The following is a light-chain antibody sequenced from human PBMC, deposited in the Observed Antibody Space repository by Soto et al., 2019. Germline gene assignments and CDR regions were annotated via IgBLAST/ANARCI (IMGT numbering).Light chain of an antibody. CDR2: GAS. V-gene: IGKV3-20*01. CDR1: QSVSGNY. Sequence: EIVLTQSPGTLSLSPGERATLSCWASQSVSGNYLAWYQQKPGQAPRLLMSGASNRATGIPDGFTGSGSGTDFTLTISRLEPEDFAVYYCHQYGSSPPTFGQGTKVEIK. CDR3: HQYGSSPPT. J-gene: IGKJ1*01.